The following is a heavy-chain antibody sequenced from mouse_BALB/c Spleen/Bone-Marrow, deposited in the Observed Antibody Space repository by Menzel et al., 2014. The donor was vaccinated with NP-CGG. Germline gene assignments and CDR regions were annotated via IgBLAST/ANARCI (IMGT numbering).Heavy chain of an antibody. V-gene: IGHV1S81*02. CDR1: GYNFISYW. Sequence: VKLMESGAELVKPGASVKLSCKASGYNFISYWIHWVKRRPGQGLEWIGEINPGNGRTNYSEKLKNKATLTIDKSSSTAYMQLSRLTSEDSAVYYCARWGKGYFDVWGAGTTVTVSS. CDR3: ARWGKGYFDV. J-gene: IGHJ1*01. D-gene: IGHD1-3*01. CDR2: INPGNGRT.